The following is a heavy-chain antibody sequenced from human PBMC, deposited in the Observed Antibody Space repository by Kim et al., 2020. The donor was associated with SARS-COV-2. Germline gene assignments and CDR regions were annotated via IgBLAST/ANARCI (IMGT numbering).Heavy chain of an antibody. CDR1: GGSISSGGYY. J-gene: IGHJ2*01. CDR2: IYYSGST. V-gene: IGHV4-31*03. Sequence: SETLSLTCTVSGGSISSGGYYWSWIRQHPGKGLEWIGYIYYSGSTYYNPSLKSRVTIAVDTSKNQFSLKLRSVTAADTAVYYCARDRAPTLLYFGCTQYWYVDLWGRGTLVTVSS. D-gene: IGHD3-9*01. CDR3: ARDRAPTLLYFGCTQYWYVDL.